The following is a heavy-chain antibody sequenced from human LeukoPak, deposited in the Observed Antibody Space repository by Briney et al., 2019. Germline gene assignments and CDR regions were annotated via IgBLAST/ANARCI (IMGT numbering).Heavy chain of an antibody. Sequence: SETLSLTCTVSGGSISSSSYYWGWIRQPPGKGLEWIGSIYYSGSTYYNPSLKSRVTISVDTSKNQFSLKLSSVTAADTAVYYCAGEDSPPYYYYYMDVWGKGTTVTVSS. CDR3: AGEDSPPYYYYYMDV. J-gene: IGHJ6*03. V-gene: IGHV4-39*02. CDR2: IYYSGST. CDR1: GGSISSSSYY.